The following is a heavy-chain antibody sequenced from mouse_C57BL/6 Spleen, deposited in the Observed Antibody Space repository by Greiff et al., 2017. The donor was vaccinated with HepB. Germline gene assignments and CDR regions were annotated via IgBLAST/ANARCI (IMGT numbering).Heavy chain of an antibody. V-gene: IGHV1-78*01. J-gene: IGHJ1*03. D-gene: IGHD2-1*01. CDR3: AREGFYYGNPWYFDV. CDR1: GYTFTDHT. Sequence: QVQLQQSDAELVKPGASVKISCKVSGYTFTDHTIHWMKQRPEQGLEWIGYIYPRDGSTKYNEKFKGKATLTADKSSSTAYMQLNSLTSEDSAVYFCAREGFYYGNPWYFDVWGTGTTVTVSS. CDR2: IYPRDGST.